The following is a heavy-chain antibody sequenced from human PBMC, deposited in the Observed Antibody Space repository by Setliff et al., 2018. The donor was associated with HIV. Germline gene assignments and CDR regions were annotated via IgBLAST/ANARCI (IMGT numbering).Heavy chain of an antibody. D-gene: IGHD3-22*01. CDR3: ARETPPYYYDSGGYSHF. CDR1: GDSISGNYY. CDR2: VFSGGSS. J-gene: IGHJ4*02. V-gene: IGHV4-39*02. Sequence: PSETLSLTCTVSGDSISGNYYWAWIRQPPGKGLEWIATVFSGGSSKYNPSLWSRVTISVDTSKNQFYLKMDSVTAADTAFYYCARETPPYYYDSGGYSHFWGPGTLVTVSS.